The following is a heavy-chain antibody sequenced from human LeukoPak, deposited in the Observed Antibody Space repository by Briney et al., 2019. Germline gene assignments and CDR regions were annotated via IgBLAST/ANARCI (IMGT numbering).Heavy chain of an antibody. V-gene: IGHV1-2*02. CDR1: GYTFTSYY. J-gene: IGHJ5*02. CDR2: INPNTGVT. D-gene: IGHD6-6*01. CDR3: ARGAGQLALKNWFDP. Sequence: ASVKVSCKASGYTFTSYYVHWVRQAPGEGLEWMGWINPNTGVTNYAQNFQGRVTMTRHTSMTTVYLELSRLRSDDTTVYFCARGAGQLALKNWFDPWGQGTLVTVSS.